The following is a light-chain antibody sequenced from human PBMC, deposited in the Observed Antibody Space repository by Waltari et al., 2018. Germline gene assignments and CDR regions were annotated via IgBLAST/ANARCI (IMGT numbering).Light chain of an antibody. CDR3: LQYNSYPWT. V-gene: IGKV1-5*03. J-gene: IGKJ1*01. Sequence: DIQETQSPSTLSASVGDRVTITCRASQSIVVWLAWYQQKPGKAPRLLIYKASYLESGVPSRFSGSASGTAFTLTISSLQADDFATYYCLQYNSYPWTFGQGTTVEIK. CDR1: QSIVVW. CDR2: KAS.